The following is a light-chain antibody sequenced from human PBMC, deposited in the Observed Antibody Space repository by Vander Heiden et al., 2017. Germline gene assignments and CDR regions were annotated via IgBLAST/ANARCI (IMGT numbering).Light chain of an antibody. V-gene: IGKV3-11*01. Sequence: PPSLSLSPGASATLSCRASQSVSSYLAWYQQKPGQAPRLLIYDASNRATGIPARFSGSGSGTDFTLTISSLEPEDFAVYYCQQRSNWPLTFGGGTKVEIK. CDR3: QQRSNWPLT. J-gene: IGKJ4*01. CDR2: DAS. CDR1: QSVSSY.